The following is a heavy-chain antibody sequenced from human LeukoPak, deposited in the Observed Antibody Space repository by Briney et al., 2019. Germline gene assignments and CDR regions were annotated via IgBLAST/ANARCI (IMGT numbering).Heavy chain of an antibody. CDR3: ARRWNYGRNYYIDV. CDR1: GGSFSNYY. V-gene: IGHV4-34*01. J-gene: IGHJ6*03. Sequence: SETLPLTCAAYGGSFSNYYWSWIRQPPGKGLEWIGEINDSGRTNYNPSLMSRVTVSVDTSKNQFSLRLTSVTATDTAVYYCARRWNYGRNYYIDVWGKGATVSVSS. CDR2: INDSGRT. D-gene: IGHD1-7*01.